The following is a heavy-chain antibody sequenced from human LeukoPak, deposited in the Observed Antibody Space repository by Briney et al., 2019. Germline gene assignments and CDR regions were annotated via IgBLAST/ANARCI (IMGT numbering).Heavy chain of an antibody. D-gene: IGHD1-26*01. J-gene: IGHJ6*02. CDR1: GFTFSSYA. CDR2: ISGSGGST. CDR3: AKGSGIVGATSSWYYYYGMDV. Sequence: PGGSLRLSCAASGFTFSSYAMSWVRQAPGKGLEWVSAISGSGGSTYYADSVKGRFTISRDNSKNTLYLQMNSLRAEDTAVYYCAKGSGIVGATSSWYYYYGMDVWGQGTTVTVSS. V-gene: IGHV3-23*01.